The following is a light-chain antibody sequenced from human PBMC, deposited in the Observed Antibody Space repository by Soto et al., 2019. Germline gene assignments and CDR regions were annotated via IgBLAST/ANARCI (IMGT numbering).Light chain of an antibody. V-gene: IGLV2-14*03. J-gene: IGLJ1*01. CDR3: TSSSGNALYV. Sequence: QSVLTQPASVSASPGQSITVSCSGISSDFGVSNYVSWYQQHQGKAPRLIIFDINNRPAGVSPRFSGSKSGDTSSLTISGLQTEDEAHPFSTSSSGNALYVFGPGTKVTV. CDR1: SSDFGVSNY. CDR2: DIN.